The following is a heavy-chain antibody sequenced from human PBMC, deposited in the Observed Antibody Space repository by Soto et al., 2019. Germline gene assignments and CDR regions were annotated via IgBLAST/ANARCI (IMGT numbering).Heavy chain of an antibody. CDR1: EFTFRNYA. CDR2: INDDGGST. Sequence: VGSLRLSCVGSEFTFRNYALSWVRQAAVKVLEWISAINDDGGSTYHADSLKGRFTISRDNSRNTVYLQMNSLRAEDTAIYYCAKRSVSGTYSPFDYWGQGTLVT. D-gene: IGHD1-7*01. J-gene: IGHJ4*02. V-gene: IGHV3-23*01. CDR3: AKRSVSGTYSPFDY.